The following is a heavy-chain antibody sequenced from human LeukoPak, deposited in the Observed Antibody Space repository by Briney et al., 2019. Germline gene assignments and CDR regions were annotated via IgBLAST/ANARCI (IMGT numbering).Heavy chain of an antibody. J-gene: IGHJ3*02. V-gene: IGHV4-4*07. CDR2: IYYRGST. CDR3: ARERSGGYCSGGSCFHDAFDI. D-gene: IGHD2-15*01. Sequence: SETLSLTCLVSGVSISSYYWSWIRQPAGKGLEGIGRIYYRGSTNYNPSLKSPVTISVDPSENQVSLRLSSVTPADTALYYCARERSGGYCSGGSCFHDAFDIWGQGTMVTVSS. CDR1: GVSISSYY.